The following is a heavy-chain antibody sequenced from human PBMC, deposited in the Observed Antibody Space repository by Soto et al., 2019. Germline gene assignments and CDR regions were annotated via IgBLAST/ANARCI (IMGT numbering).Heavy chain of an antibody. CDR1: GGSISSGGYS. CDR3: AREVLTGGYYFDY. J-gene: IGHJ4*02. Sequence: NPSETLSLTCAVSGGSISSGGYSWSWIRQPPGKGLEWIGYIYHSGSTYYNPSLKSRVTISVDRSKNQFSLKLSSVTAADTAAYYCAREVLTGGYYFDYWGQGTLVTVSS. V-gene: IGHV4-30-2*01. D-gene: IGHD3-16*01. CDR2: IYHSGST.